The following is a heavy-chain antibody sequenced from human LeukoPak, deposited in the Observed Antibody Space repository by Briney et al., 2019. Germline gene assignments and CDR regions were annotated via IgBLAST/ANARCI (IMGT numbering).Heavy chain of an antibody. D-gene: IGHD3-9*01. V-gene: IGHV3-30*02. Sequence: GGSLRLSCAASGFTFSSYGMHWVRQAPGKGLEWVAFIRYDGSNKYYADSVKGRFTISRDNSKNTLYLQMNSLRAEDTAVYYCANVLYDILTGYPTGFDPWGQGTLVTVSS. J-gene: IGHJ5*02. CDR3: ANVLYDILTGYPTGFDP. CDR1: GFTFSSYG. CDR2: IRYDGSNK.